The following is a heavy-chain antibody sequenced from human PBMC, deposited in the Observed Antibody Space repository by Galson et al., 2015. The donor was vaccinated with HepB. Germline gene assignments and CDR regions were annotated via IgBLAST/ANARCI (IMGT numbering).Heavy chain of an antibody. CDR2: ITPSGDNT. CDR3: AKVFPEKTDGWYRQALYYFDS. V-gene: IGHV3-23*01. CDR1: GFGFDAHA. Sequence: SLRLSCAASGFGFDAHAMSWVRQAPGKGLEWISAITPSGDNTYSADSMKGRFFISRDNSQNTLFLQMNSLRADDTATYSCAKVFPEKTDGWYRQALYYFDSWGQGTRVTVSS. D-gene: IGHD6-19*01. J-gene: IGHJ4*02.